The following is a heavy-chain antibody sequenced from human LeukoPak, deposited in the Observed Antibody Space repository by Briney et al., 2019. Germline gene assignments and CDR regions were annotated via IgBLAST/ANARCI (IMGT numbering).Heavy chain of an antibody. Sequence: GGSLRLSCAASGFTFSRYWMSWVRQAPGKGLEWVANIKQDGSEKYYVDSVKGRFTISRDNAKNSLYLQMNSLRAEDTAVYYCARDQEAMVTGAVDYWGQGTLVTVSS. CDR1: GFTFSRYW. CDR3: ARDQEAMVTGAVDY. J-gene: IGHJ4*02. CDR2: IKQDGSEK. D-gene: IGHD5-18*01. V-gene: IGHV3-7*01.